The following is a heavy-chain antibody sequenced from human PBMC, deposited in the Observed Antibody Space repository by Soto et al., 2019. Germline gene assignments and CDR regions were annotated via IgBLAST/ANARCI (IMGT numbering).Heavy chain of an antibody. V-gene: IGHV4-30-4*01. CDR1: GGSISSGDYY. D-gene: IGHD3-22*01. Sequence: SETLSLTCTVSGGSISSGDYYWSWIRQPPGKGLEWIGYIYYSGSTYYNPSLKSRVTISVDTSKNQFSLKLSSVTAADTAVYYCARDLYVLTRISLIVVAHPGDIWGQGTMVTVSS. J-gene: IGHJ3*02. CDR2: IYYSGST. CDR3: ARDLYVLTRISLIVVAHPGDI.